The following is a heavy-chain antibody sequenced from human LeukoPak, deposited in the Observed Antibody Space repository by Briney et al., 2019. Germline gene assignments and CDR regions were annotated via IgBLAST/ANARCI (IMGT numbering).Heavy chain of an antibody. CDR3: ARDYCSGGSCFIDH. Sequence: ASVKVSCKASGYTFTGYYMHWVRQAPGQGLEWMGWINPNSGGTNYAQKFQGRVAMTRDTSISTAYMELSRLRSDDTAVYYCARDYCSGGSCFIDHWGQGTLVTVSS. CDR2: INPNSGGT. D-gene: IGHD2-15*01. V-gene: IGHV1-2*02. J-gene: IGHJ4*02. CDR1: GYTFTGYY.